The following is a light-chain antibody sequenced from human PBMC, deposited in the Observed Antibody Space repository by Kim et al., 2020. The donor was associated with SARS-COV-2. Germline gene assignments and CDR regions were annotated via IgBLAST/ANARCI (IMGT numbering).Light chain of an antibody. CDR2: QDN. V-gene: IGLV3-1*01. Sequence: SPGQTAIIACSGDKLGHKYTYWYQQKPGQSRVLVIYQDNKRPSGIPERFSGSSSGNTATLTISGTQAMDEADYYCQAWDSSTPWVFGGGTKVTVL. CDR1: KLGHKY. CDR3: QAWDSSTPWV. J-gene: IGLJ3*02.